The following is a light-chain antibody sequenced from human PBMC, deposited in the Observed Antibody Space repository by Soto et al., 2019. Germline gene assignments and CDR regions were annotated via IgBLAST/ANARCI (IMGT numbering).Light chain of an antibody. CDR2: DAS. CDR3: QQRSNWSIT. Sequence: EIVLTQSPVTLSLSPGERATLSFRASQSVSSYLAWYQQKPGQAPRLLIYDASNRATGIPARFSGSGSGTDFTLTISSLEPEDFAVYYCQQRSNWSITFGQGTRLEIK. CDR1: QSVSSY. J-gene: IGKJ5*01. V-gene: IGKV3-11*01.